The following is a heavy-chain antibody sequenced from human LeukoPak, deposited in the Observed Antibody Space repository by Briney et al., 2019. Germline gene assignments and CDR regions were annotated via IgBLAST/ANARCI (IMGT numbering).Heavy chain of an antibody. CDR1: GGTFSSYA. V-gene: IGHV1-69*06. CDR3: ASARGYSYGYGY. D-gene: IGHD5-18*01. J-gene: IGHJ4*02. Sequence: GASVKVSCKASGGTFSSYAISWVRQAPGQGLEWMGGIIPIFGTANYAQKFQGRVTITADKSTSTAYMELSSLRSEDTAVYYCASARGYSYGYGYWGQGTLVTVSS. CDR2: IIPIFGTA.